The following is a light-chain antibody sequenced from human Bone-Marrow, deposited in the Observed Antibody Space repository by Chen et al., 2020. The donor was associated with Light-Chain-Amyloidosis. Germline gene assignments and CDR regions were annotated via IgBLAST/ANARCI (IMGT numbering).Light chain of an antibody. CDR2: DAS. CDR3: QQRGNWPLT. V-gene: IGKV3-11*01. J-gene: IGKJ4*01. CDR1: QSVGTY. Sequence: EIVLTQSPATLVLSPGERATLSCRASQSVGTYLAWYQQKPGQAPRLLIYDASNRATGIPARFSGSGSGTDFTLSISSREPEDFAVYYCQQRGNWPLTFGGGTKVEI.